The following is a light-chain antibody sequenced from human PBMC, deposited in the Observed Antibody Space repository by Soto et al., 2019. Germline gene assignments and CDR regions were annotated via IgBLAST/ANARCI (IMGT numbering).Light chain of an antibody. CDR1: QSLTNN. CDR3: QQYNNWPWT. Sequence: EIVLTQSPGTLSLSPGERATLSCRASQSLTNNLAWYQQKPGQAPRLLIYGASTRATGIPARFSGSGSGTEFTLTVSSLQSEDFAVYYCQQYNNWPWTFGQGTKVDIK. J-gene: IGKJ1*01. V-gene: IGKV3-15*01. CDR2: GAS.